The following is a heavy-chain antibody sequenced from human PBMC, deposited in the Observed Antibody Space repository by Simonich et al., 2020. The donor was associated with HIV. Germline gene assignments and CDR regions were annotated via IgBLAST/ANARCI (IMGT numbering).Heavy chain of an antibody. CDR2: INHSGST. V-gene: IGHV4-34*01. J-gene: IGHJ4*02. Sequence: QVQLQQWGAGLLKPSETLSLTCAVYGGSFSGYYWSWIRQPPGKGREWIGEINHSGSTNYNPSLNSRVTISVDTSKNQFSLKLSSVTAADTAVYYCARGFYQRLYYFDYWGQGTLVTVSS. CDR3: ARGFYQRLYYFDY. D-gene: IGHD2-2*01. CDR1: GGSFSGYY.